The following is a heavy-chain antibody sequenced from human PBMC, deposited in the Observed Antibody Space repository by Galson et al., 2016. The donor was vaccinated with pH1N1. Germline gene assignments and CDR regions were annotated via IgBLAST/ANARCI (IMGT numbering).Heavy chain of an antibody. CDR1: GGTFSNSA. Sequence: SVKVSCKASGGTFSNSAISWVRQAPGQGLEWMGGISPIFGSINYAQRSQGRLTITADIFTNTAYMELSSLRSEDTAIYYCATAGPLVREILYYSYAMDVWGQGTTVTVSS. J-gene: IGHJ6*02. D-gene: IGHD3-10*01. V-gene: IGHV1-69*06. CDR2: ISPIFGSI. CDR3: ATAGPLVREILYYSYAMDV.